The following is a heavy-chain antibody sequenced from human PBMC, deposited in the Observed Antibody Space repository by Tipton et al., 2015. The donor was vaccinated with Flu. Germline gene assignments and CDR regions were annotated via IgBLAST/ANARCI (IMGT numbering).Heavy chain of an antibody. CDR3: ARGPFDYFWGSLED. J-gene: IGHJ4*02. Sequence: LRLSCAVFGGSFSGYYRSWVRQSPGRGLEWIGEINHSGSINYNPSLKSRVTISGDSSKNQFSLILSSVTAADTAIYYCARGPFDYFWGSLEDWGQGTPVTVSS. CDR1: GGSFSGYY. V-gene: IGHV4-34*01. CDR2: INHSGSI. D-gene: IGHD3-16*01.